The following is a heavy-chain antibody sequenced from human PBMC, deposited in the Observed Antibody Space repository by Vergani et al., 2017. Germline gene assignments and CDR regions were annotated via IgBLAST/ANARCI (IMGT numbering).Heavy chain of an antibody. V-gene: IGHV4-59*12. Sequence: QVRLQESGPGLVKPSETLSLTCSVSGGSMSGYYWSWIRQPPGKGLEWIGSIHYSENTNYNPSLKTRVTISVDTSKNQFSLKLNSVTAADTAMYYCARMGGYDEGDAFRIGYFDSWGPGILVTVSS. CDR1: GGSMSGYY. J-gene: IGHJ4*02. CDR3: ARMGGYDEGDAFRIGYFDS. D-gene: IGHD3-22*01. CDR2: IHYSENT.